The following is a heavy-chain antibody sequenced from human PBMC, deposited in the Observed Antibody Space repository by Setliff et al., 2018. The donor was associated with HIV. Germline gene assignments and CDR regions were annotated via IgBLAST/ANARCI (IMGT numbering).Heavy chain of an antibody. J-gene: IGHJ5*02. D-gene: IGHD6-19*01. CDR1: GGSISSGGNY. V-gene: IGHV4-31*02. Sequence: KTSETLSLTCTVSGGSISSGGNYWSWIRQYPGKGLEWIGYIYYTGSTYYNPSLKSRVTISLDTSKNQFSLKLTSMTAADTAVYYCARQFPPYHSGAHYSDLWSQGTLVTVSS. CDR2: IYYTGST. CDR3: ARQFPPYHSGAHYSDL.